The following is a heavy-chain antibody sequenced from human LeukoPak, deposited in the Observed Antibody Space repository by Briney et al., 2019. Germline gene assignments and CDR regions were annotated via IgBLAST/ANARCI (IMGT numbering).Heavy chain of an antibody. CDR3: ARPKRETSYGYAADYSYYMDV. Sequence: GASVKVSCKAFGYTFTGYYMHWVRQAPGQGLEWMGWINPNSGGTNYAQKFQGRVTMTRDTSISTAYMELSRLRSDDTAVYYCARPKRETSYGYAADYSYYMDVWGKGTTVTVSS. J-gene: IGHJ6*03. CDR1: GYTFTGYY. CDR2: INPNSGGT. D-gene: IGHD5-18*01. V-gene: IGHV1-2*02.